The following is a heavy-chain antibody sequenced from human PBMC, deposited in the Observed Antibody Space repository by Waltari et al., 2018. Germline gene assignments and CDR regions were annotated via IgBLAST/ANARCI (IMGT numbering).Heavy chain of an antibody. Sequence: EVQLVESGGGLVQPGRSLRLSCAASGFTFDDYAMHWVRQAPGKDLEWVSLISWDGGSTYYADSVKGRFTISRDNSKNSLYLQMNSLRAEDTAMYYCAKERTGGFDYWGQGTLVTVSS. V-gene: IGHV3-43D*03. CDR2: ISWDGGST. J-gene: IGHJ4*02. CDR3: AKERTGGFDY. D-gene: IGHD3-10*01. CDR1: GFTFDDYA.